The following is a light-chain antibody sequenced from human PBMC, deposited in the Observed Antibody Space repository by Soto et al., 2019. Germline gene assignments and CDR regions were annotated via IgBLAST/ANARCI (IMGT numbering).Light chain of an antibody. CDR1: QSVSSS. V-gene: IGKV3-11*01. Sequence: EIVLTQSPATLSMSPGERATLFCRASQSVSSSLAWYQQKPGQAPRLLIFDASNRATGIPARFSGSGSGTDFTLTISRLEPEDFAVYYCQQRYNWPLTFGVGTKVEIK. CDR3: QQRYNWPLT. J-gene: IGKJ4*01. CDR2: DAS.